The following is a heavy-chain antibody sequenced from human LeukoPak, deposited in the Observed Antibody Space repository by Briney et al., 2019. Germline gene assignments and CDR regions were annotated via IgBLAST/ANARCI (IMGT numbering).Heavy chain of an antibody. J-gene: IGHJ4*02. CDR1: GFTVSSTY. V-gene: IGHV3-53*01. Sequence: GGSLRLSCAASGFTVSSTYMSWVRQAPGQGLKWVSLLYSSDITFYAESVQGRFTISSGNSKKTPYFQMNSLRAEDTAIYCCARDSSSFPNYFDFWGQGTLVTVSS. D-gene: IGHD3-3*02. CDR2: LYSSDIT. CDR3: ARDSSSFPNYFDF.